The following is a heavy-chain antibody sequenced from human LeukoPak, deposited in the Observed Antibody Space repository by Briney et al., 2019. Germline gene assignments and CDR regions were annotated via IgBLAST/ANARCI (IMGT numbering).Heavy chain of an antibody. CDR3: AKDRGYSYGLFDY. J-gene: IGHJ4*02. D-gene: IGHD5-18*01. CDR1: GFTFSRYG. V-gene: IGHV3-30*18. CDR2: ITYDGSNK. Sequence: PGGALRHSCADSGFTFSRYGMHWVRQAPGEGLGWVAVITYDGSNKYYADSVKGRFTISRDNSKNTLYLQMNSLRAEDTAVYYCAKDRGYSYGLFDYWGQGTLVTVSS.